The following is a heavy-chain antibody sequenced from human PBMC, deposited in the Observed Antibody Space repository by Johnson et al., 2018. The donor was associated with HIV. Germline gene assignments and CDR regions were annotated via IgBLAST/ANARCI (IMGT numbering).Heavy chain of an antibody. D-gene: IGHD6-13*01. CDR1: RITVGSNY. J-gene: IGHJ3*02. CDR2: ISYDGSNK. CDR3: ARDSPRAAAGLLIGAFDI. Sequence: QVQLVESGGGLVQSGGSLRLSCEASRITVGSNYMSWVRRAPGKGLEWVALISYDGSNKYYPDSVKGRFTISRDNSKNTLYLQMNSLETEDTAVYYCARDSPRAAAGLLIGAFDIWGQGTMVTVSS. V-gene: IGHV3-30*03.